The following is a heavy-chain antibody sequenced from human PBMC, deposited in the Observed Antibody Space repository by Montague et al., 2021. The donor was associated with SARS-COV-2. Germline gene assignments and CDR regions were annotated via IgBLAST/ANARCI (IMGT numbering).Heavy chain of an antibody. CDR1: GGSISSSNW. Sequence: SETLSLTCAVSGGSISSSNWWSWVRQPPGKGLEWIGEIYHSGSTNYNPSLKSRVTISVDTSKNQFSLKLSSVTAADTAVYYCARGGVWGWRQLVRVYWYFDLWGRGTLVTVSS. V-gene: IGHV4-4*02. CDR2: IYHSGST. J-gene: IGHJ2*01. D-gene: IGHD6-13*01. CDR3: ARGGVWGWRQLVRVYWYFDL.